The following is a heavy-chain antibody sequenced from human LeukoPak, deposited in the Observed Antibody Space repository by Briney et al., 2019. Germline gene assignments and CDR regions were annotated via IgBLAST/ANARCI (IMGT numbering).Heavy chain of an antibody. V-gene: IGHV1-69*04. Sequence: SVKVSCKASGGTFSSYAISWVRQAPGQGLEWMGRIIPILGIANYAQKFQGRVTITADKSTSTAYMELSSLRSEDTAVYYCARDSSGYFGEVYWGQGSLVTVSS. CDR2: IIPILGIA. D-gene: IGHD3-22*01. J-gene: IGHJ4*02. CDR3: ARDSSGYFGEVY. CDR1: GGTFSSYA.